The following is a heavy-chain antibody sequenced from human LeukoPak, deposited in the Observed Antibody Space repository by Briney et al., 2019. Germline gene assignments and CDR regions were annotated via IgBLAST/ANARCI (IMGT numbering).Heavy chain of an antibody. J-gene: IGHJ4*02. CDR1: GFTFSAYS. CDR3: AKSTSSWERVDY. CDR2: ISGGGTT. V-gene: IGHV3-23*01. D-gene: IGHD6-13*01. Sequence: GGSLRLSCAASGFTFSAYSMSWVRQAPGKELEWVSAISGGGTTYYTDSVKGRFTISRDYSKNTVYLQMNSLRAEDTAVYYCAKSTSSWERVDYWGQGTLVTVSS.